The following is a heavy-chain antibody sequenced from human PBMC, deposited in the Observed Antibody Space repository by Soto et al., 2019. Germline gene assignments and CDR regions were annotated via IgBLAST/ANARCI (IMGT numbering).Heavy chain of an antibody. CDR1: GGVFGSFS. V-gene: IGHV1-69*01. J-gene: IGHJ6*01. Sequence: QVQLVQSGAEVRKPGSSLKVSCKASGGVFGSFSITWVRQAPGQGLEWIGGIIPIYGTANYAQNFQGRVTITADAATSTAYVEVSSLGSEDTAVYYCAKERRADRESYYYFAMDVWGQGTTVIVSP. CDR3: AKERRADRESYYYFAMDV. CDR2: IIPIYGTA. D-gene: IGHD3-22*01.